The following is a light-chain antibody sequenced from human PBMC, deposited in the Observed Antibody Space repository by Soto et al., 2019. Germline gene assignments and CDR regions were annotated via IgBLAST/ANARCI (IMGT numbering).Light chain of an antibody. CDR3: QQSYTTLPYT. CDR2: AAS. CDR1: QSISSY. V-gene: IGKV1-39*01. J-gene: IGKJ2*01. Sequence: DIAMTQSPSSLSASVGDRVTITCRASQSISSYLNWYQQKPGRAPRLLIYAASSFQSGVPSRFSGSGSGTDFTLTISSLQPEDFATYYCQQSYTTLPYTFGQGTKLEIK.